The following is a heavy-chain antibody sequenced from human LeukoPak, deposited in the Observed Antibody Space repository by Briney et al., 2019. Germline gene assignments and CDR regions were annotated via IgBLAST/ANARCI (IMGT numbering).Heavy chain of an antibody. J-gene: IGHJ4*02. D-gene: IGHD3-10*01. CDR2: IYTSGST. CDR3: ARAGLFGSGSYFDY. V-gene: IGHV4-4*07. Sequence: KPSETLSLTCTVSGGSMSSYYWSWIRQPAGKGLEWICRIYTSGSTNYNPSLKSRVTMSVDTSKNQFSLKLSSVTAADTAVYYCARAGLFGSGSYFDYWGQGSLVTVSS. CDR1: GGSMSSYY.